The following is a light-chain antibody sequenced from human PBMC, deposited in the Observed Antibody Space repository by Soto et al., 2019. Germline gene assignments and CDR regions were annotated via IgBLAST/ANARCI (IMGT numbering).Light chain of an antibody. CDR2: EVT. CDR1: DSDVGGYNY. CDR3: CSYAGSSTLV. J-gene: IGLJ2*01. Sequence: QSVLTQPASVSGSPGQSITISCTGTDSDVGGYNYVSWYQQHPGKAPKLIISEVTNRPSGVSNRFSGSKSANTASLTISGLQAEDEADYYCCSYAGSSTLVFGGGTKLTVL. V-gene: IGLV2-23*02.